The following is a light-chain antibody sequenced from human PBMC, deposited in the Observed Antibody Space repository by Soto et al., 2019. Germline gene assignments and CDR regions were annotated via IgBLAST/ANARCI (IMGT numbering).Light chain of an antibody. CDR1: QSLVHSDGIAY. CDR3: MQALQAPLT. J-gene: IGKJ1*01. V-gene: IGKV2-30*02. CDR2: LGY. Sequence: DVVMTQSPLSLPVTLGRPASISCSSNQSLVHSDGIAYFSWFQQRPGRPPRRLIYLGYNRASGVTDKFSGSGSGTDFTLAISRVEAEDVGLYYCMQALQAPLTFGPGTKVDIK.